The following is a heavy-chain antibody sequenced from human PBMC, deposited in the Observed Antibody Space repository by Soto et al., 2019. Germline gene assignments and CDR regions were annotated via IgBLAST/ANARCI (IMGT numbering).Heavy chain of an antibody. J-gene: IGHJ3*01. V-gene: IGHV2-5*02. Sequence: ITLKESGPTLVKPTQSLTLTCTFSGFSLSADGVAVGWIRQPPGKALEWLALIYWDDDTRYRPSLKSRLTITKHTTKXXVVLTMINLDPVDTATYYCAHAYGGTSWPNDAFDVWGQGTVVTVSS. CDR1: GFSLSADGVA. CDR2: IYWDDDT. D-gene: IGHD2-2*01. CDR3: AHAYGGTSWPNDAFDV.